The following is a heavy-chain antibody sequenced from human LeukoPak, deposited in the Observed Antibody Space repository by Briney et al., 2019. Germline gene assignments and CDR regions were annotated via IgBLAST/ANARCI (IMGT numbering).Heavy chain of an antibody. D-gene: IGHD4-23*01. V-gene: IGHV1-2*02. J-gene: IGHJ4*02. CDR3: ARVPYGGNSLVFDY. CDR2: INPNSGGT. CDR1: GYTFTGYY. Sequence: ASVKVSCKASGYTFTGYYMHWVRQAPGQGLEGMGWINPNSGGTNYAQKFQGRVTMTRDTSISTAYMELSRLRSDDTAVYYCARVPYGGNSLVFDYWGQGTLVTVSS.